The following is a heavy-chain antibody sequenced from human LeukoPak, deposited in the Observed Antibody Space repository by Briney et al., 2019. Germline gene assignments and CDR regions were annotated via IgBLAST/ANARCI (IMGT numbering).Heavy chain of an antibody. Sequence: GGSLRLSCAASGFTFSDYYMSWIRQAPGKGLVWVSYISSSGTTIYYADSVKGRFTISRDNAKNSLYLQMNSLRAEDTAVYYCARGSTNYYDSSGYYPAWGQGTLVTVSS. D-gene: IGHD3-22*01. CDR1: GFTFSDYY. V-gene: IGHV3-11*04. CDR2: ISSSGTTI. CDR3: ARGSTNYYDSSGYYPA. J-gene: IGHJ4*02.